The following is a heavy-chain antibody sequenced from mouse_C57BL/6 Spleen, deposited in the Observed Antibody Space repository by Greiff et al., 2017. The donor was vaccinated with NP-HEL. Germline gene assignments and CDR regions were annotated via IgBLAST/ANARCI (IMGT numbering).Heavy chain of an antibody. CDR2: IYPSDSET. J-gene: IGHJ2*01. D-gene: IGHD1-1*01. Sequence: VQLQQSGAELVRPGSSVKLSCKASGYTFTSYWMDWVKQRPGQGLEWIGNIYPSDSETHYNQKFKDKATLTVDKSSSTAYMQLSSLTSEDSAVYYCARSYYGSPDYWGQGTTLTVSS. CDR1: GYTFTSYW. CDR3: ARSYYGSPDY. V-gene: IGHV1-61*01.